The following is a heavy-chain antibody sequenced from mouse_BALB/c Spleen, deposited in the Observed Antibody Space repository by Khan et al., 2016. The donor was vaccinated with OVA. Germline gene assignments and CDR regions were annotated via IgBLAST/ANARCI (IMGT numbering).Heavy chain of an antibody. CDR3: ARNYDYGEGLSY. D-gene: IGHD2-4*01. Sequence: QVQLKESGPGLVQPSQSLSITCTVSGFSLTSYGVHWVRQSPGKGLEWLGVIWSGGSTDYNAAFISRLSISKDNSKSQVFFKLNNLQANDTAIYYGARNYDYGEGLSYWGQGTLVTVSA. J-gene: IGHJ3*01. CDR2: IWSGGST. CDR1: GFSLTSYG. V-gene: IGHV2-2*02.